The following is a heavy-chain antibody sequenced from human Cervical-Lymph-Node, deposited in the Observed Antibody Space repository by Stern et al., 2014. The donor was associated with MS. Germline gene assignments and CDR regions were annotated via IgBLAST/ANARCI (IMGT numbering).Heavy chain of an antibody. CDR3: ARGGRDYFYYYYGMDA. CDR1: GGTFTRHA. V-gene: IGHV1-69*01. CDR2: IIPLFGTT. J-gene: IGHJ6*02. D-gene: IGHD2/OR15-2a*01. Sequence: QVQLVQSGAEVKKPGSSVKVSCKDSGGTFTRHAFGWVRQAPGQGLEWMGGIIPLFGTTDYTQQFKARVTITADESTSTVYMELSSLRSDDTAVYFCARGGRDYFYYYYGMDAWGQGTTVTVSS.